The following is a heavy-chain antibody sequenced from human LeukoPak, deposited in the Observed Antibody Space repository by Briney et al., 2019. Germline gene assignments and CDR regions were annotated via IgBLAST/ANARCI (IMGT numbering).Heavy chain of an antibody. D-gene: IGHD2-2*02. CDR2: IYPGDSDT. J-gene: IGHJ5*02. Sequence: GGSLQISCEGSGYRFTSYWIGWVRQVPGKGLEWMGIIYPGDSDTRYSPSFQGQVTISADKSICTAYLQWSSLKASDTAMYYCARYWYCSSTSCYTGGYNWFDPWGQGTLVTVSS. CDR3: ARYWYCSSTSCYTGGYNWFDP. CDR1: GYRFTSYW. V-gene: IGHV5-51*01.